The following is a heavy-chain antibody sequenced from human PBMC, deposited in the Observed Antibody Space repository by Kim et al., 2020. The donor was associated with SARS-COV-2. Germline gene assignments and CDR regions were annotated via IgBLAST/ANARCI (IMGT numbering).Heavy chain of an antibody. V-gene: IGHV3-74*01. Sequence: YADSVKGRCTISRNNAKNTVSLHMNSLRADDTGVYYCARDRNGWGGVALDYWGQGTLLTVPS. J-gene: IGHJ4*02. CDR3: ARDRNGWGGVALDY. D-gene: IGHD2-8*01.